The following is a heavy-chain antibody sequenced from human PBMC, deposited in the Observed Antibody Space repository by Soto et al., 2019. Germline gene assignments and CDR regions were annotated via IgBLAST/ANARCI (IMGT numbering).Heavy chain of an antibody. D-gene: IGHD5-18*01. Sequence: SVKVSCKASAATFSSYAISWVRQAPGQGLEWMGGIIPIFGTANYAQKFQGRVTITADKSTSTAYMELSSLRSEDTAVYYCARDSGYSYRSIASLFWRQGTMVTVS. J-gene: IGHJ3*01. CDR3: ARDSGYSYRSIASLF. CDR2: IIPIFGTA. V-gene: IGHV1-69*06. CDR1: AATFSSYA.